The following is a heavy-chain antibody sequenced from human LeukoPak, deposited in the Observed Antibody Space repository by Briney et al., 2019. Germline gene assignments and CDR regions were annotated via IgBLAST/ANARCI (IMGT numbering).Heavy chain of an antibody. CDR2: ISYDERNE. J-gene: IGHJ6*02. Sequence: GGSLRLSCAASGFTFSSYTIHWVRRAPGKGLEWVAVISYDERNEFYTDSVKGRFTISRDNSKNTLYLQMNSLRVEDTAVYYCARTGGSGSDYYGMDVWGQGTTVTVSS. V-gene: IGHV3-30*04. CDR3: ARTGGSGSDYYGMDV. CDR1: GFTFSSYT. D-gene: IGHD3-10*01.